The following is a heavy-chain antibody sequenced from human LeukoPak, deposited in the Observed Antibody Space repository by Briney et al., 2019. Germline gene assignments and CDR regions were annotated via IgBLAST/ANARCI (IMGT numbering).Heavy chain of an antibody. CDR2: IYYSGST. CDR1: GGSISSSSYY. CDR3: ARAYCDGDCYRGWFHP. Sequence: PSETLSLTCTVSGGSISSSSYYWGWIRQPPGKGLDWIGSIYYSGSTYYNPSLKSRVTISVDTSKNQFSLKLSSVTAADTAVYYCARAYCDGDCYRGWFHPWGQGTLVTVSS. D-gene: IGHD2-21*02. V-gene: IGHV4-39*07. J-gene: IGHJ5*02.